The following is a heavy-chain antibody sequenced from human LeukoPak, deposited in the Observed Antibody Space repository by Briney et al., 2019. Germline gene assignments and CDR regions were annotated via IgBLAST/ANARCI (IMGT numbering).Heavy chain of an antibody. V-gene: IGHV1-8*01. J-gene: IGHJ6*03. CDR1: GYTFTSYD. CDR3: ARGVGSTYYDFWSGPSVGYYYYMDV. D-gene: IGHD3-3*01. CDR2: MNPNSGNT. Sequence: ASVKVSCKASGYTFTSYDINWVRQATGQGLEWMGWMNPNSGNTGYAQKFQGRVTMTRNTSISTAYMELSSLRSEDTAVYYCARGVGSTYYDFWSGPSVGYYYYMDVWAKGPRSPSP.